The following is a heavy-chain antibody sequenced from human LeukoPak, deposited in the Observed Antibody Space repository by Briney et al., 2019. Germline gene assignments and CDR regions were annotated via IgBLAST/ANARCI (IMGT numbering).Heavy chain of an antibody. CDR2: MKGGGET. V-gene: IGHV3-23*01. Sequence: GSLRLSCVASGFSFTNYAMSWVRQAPARGPEWLSSMKGGGETFYADSVKGRFTISRDNSKNTLYLQMNSLRAEDTAVYYCAKENYDILTGYSQNWFDPWGQGTLVTVSS. J-gene: IGHJ5*02. CDR3: AKENYDILTGYSQNWFDP. D-gene: IGHD3-9*01. CDR1: GFSFTNYA.